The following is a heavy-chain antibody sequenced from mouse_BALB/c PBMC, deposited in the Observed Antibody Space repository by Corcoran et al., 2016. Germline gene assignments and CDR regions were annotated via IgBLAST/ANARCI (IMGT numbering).Heavy chain of an antibody. V-gene: IGHV8-8*01. J-gene: IGHJ4*01. CDR1: GFSLSTSGMG. Sequence: QVTLKESGPGILQPSQTLSLTCSFSGFSLSTSGMGVAWLRQPSGKGLEWLAHSWWDDDKRYNPALKRRLTISKDTSSNQVFLKIASVDTADTATYYCARIVTTVDAMDYWGQGTSVTVSS. CDR3: ARIVTTVDAMDY. D-gene: IGHD1-1*01. CDR2: SWWDDDK.